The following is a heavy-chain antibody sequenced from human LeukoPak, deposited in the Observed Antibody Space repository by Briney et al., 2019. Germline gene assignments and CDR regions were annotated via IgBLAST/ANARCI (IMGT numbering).Heavy chain of an antibody. J-gene: IGHJ4*02. CDR2: LNHSGST. D-gene: IGHD6-19*01. V-gene: IGHV4-34*01. CDR3: VRESPGYSSGWYVFSDY. CDR1: GGSFSGYY. Sequence: SETLSLTGAVYGGSFSGYYWSWIRQPPGEGLEWIGELNHSGSTNYNPSLKSRVTISVDTSKNQFSLKLSSVTAADTAVYYCVRESPGYSSGWYVFSDYWGQGTPVTVSS.